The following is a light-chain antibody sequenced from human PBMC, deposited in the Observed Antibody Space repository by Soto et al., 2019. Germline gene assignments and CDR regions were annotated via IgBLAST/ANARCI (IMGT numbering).Light chain of an antibody. V-gene: IGLV2-14*01. CDR1: SSDVGGYNY. CDR2: EVS. CDR3: TSYTSSSTVV. J-gene: IGLJ2*01. Sequence: QSALTQPASVSGSPGQSITISCVGTSSDVGGYNYVSWYQQHPGKVPKLMIYEVSNRPSGVSNRFSGSKSGNTASLTISGLQAEDEADYYCTSYTSSSTVVFSGGTKLTVL.